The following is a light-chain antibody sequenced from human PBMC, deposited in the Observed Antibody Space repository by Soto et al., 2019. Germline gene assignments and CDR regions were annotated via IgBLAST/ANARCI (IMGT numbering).Light chain of an antibody. V-gene: IGKV3-20*01. Sequence: EVVLAQSPGTLSLSPGERATVSCRASQSVSSSQLAWFQQKPGQAPRLRIYAASWRAAGIPDRFSGSGYGPDFTLTISRLEPADFAVYYCQQYASAPHTFGGGTQVEIK. CDR3: QQYASAPHT. CDR1: QSVSSSQ. J-gene: IGKJ4*01. CDR2: AAS.